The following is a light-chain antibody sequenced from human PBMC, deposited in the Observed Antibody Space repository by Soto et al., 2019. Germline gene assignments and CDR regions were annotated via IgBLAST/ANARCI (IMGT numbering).Light chain of an antibody. CDR3: QHYGSSLFT. CDR2: GAS. V-gene: IGKV3-20*01. Sequence: EIVLTQSPGTLSLSPGEGATLSCRASQSISSTYLAWYQQKPGQAPRLLIYGASSRATGIPDRFSGSGSGTDFTLTISTLEHEDFVVYYCQHYGSSLFTLGPGTKVDV. CDR1: QSISSTY. J-gene: IGKJ3*01.